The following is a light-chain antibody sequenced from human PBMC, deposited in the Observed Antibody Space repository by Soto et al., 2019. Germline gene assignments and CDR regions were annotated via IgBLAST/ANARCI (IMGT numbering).Light chain of an antibody. CDR1: QSVSSSY. CDR2: GAS. CDR3: QQYGSSPPYT. V-gene: IGKV3-20*01. Sequence: EIVLTQSPGTLSLSPGERATLSCRASQSVSSSYLAWYQQKPGQAPRLLIYGASSRATGIPDRFSGSGSAKDFTLTISRLEPVDFSVYYCQQYGSSPPYTFGQGTKLEIK. J-gene: IGKJ2*01.